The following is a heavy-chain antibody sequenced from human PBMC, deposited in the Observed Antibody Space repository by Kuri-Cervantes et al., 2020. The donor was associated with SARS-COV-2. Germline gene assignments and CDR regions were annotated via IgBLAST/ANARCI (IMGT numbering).Heavy chain of an antibody. CDR3: ARDSGSYWSITYYYYMDV. CDR2: IYYSGST. D-gene: IGHD1-26*01. Sequence: SETLSLTCTVSGGSISSYYWSWIRQPPGKGLEWIGYIYYSGSTNYNPSLKSRVTISVDTSKNQFSLKLSSVTAADTAVYYCARDSGSYWSITYYYYMDVWGKGTTVTVSS. CDR1: GGSISSYY. J-gene: IGHJ6*03. V-gene: IGHV4-59*12.